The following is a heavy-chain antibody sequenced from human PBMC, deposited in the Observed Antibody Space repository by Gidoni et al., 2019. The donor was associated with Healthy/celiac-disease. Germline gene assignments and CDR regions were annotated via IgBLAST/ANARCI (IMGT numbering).Heavy chain of an antibody. CDR1: GGSISSYY. D-gene: IGHD1-26*01. J-gene: IGHJ4*02. CDR3: ARGERVGATIGY. V-gene: IGHV4-59*01. Sequence: QVQLPESVPGLVKPSETLSLTCTVPGGSISSYYWSWIRQPPGKGLEWIGYIYYSGSTNYNPSLKSRVSISVDTSKNQFSLKLSSVTAADTAVYYCARGERVGATIGYWGQGTLVTVSS. CDR2: IYYSGST.